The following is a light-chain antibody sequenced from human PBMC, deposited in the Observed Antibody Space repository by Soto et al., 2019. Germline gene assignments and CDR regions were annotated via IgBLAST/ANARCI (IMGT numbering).Light chain of an antibody. CDR3: MQGTQWPPT. CDR2: MVS. Sequence: DVVLTQSPPSLPVTLGQPASISCRSSQSLVYRDGNTHLNWFQQRPGQSPRRLIYMVSTRDSGVPDRFSGSGSGTDVTLKISRVEAEDVGVYYCMQGTQWPPTFGQGTKVEIK. CDR1: QSLVYRDGNTH. J-gene: IGKJ1*01. V-gene: IGKV2-30*01.